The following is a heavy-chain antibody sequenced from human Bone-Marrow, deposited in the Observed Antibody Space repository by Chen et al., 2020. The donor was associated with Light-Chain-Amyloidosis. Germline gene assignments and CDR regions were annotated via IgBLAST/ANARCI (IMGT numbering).Heavy chain of an antibody. Sequence: QVQLQESGPGLVKPLETLSLTCTVSGASISNYYWSWIRQPPGKGLEWIGYVYYSGSTNYNPSLKSRVTISVDTSKNQLSLKLNSVTAADTAVYYCARDRRFGNFDYWGQGTLVTVSS. J-gene: IGHJ4*02. D-gene: IGHD3-10*01. CDR3: ARDRRFGNFDY. CDR2: VYYSGST. CDR1: GASISNYY. V-gene: IGHV4-59*01.